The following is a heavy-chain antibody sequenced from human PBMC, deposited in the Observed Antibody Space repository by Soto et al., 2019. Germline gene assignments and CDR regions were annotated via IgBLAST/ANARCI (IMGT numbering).Heavy chain of an antibody. V-gene: IGHV3-21*01. CDR3: ARDQGSGGSIDAFDI. J-gene: IGHJ3*02. Sequence: RLSCAASGFTFSSYSMNWVRQAPGKGLEWVSSISSSSSYIYYADSVKGRFTISRDNAKNSLYLQMNSLRAEDTAVYYCARDQGSGGSIDAFDIWGQGTMVTASS. D-gene: IGHD2-15*01. CDR1: GFTFSSYS. CDR2: ISSSSSYI.